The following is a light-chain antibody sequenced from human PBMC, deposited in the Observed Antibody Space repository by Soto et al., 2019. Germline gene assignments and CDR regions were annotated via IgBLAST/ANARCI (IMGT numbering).Light chain of an antibody. J-gene: IGKJ1*01. V-gene: IGKV3-15*01. CDR2: DTS. CDR3: QHTLKWPPT. Sequence: EIVMTQSPASLSVTPGERVTLSYRASRSVNRQVLWYQHRPGQAPRLLIYDTSARAAGIPARFSGSGSATEFTLTISSLQSEDFALYYCQHTLKWPPTFGQGTRVEI. CDR1: RSVNRQ.